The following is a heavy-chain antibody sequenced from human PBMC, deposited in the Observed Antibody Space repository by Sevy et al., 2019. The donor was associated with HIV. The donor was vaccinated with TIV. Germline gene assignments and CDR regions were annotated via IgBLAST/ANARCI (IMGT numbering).Heavy chain of an antibody. CDR1: GYSISSGYY. V-gene: IGHV4-38-2*01. D-gene: IGHD3-3*01. Sequence: SETLSLTCAVSGYSISSGYYWGWIRQPPRKGLEWIGSIYHSGSTYYNPSLKSRVTISVDTSKNQFSLKLTSVTAADTAVYYCARYRITIFGVVIIDPEDYGMDVWGQGTTVTVSS. CDR3: ARYRITIFGVVIIDPEDYGMDV. J-gene: IGHJ6*02. CDR2: IYHSGST.